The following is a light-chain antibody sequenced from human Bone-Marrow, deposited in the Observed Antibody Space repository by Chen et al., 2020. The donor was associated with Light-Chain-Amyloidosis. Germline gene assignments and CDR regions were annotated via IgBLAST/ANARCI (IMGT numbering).Light chain of an antibody. CDR2: DDS. J-gene: IGLJ3*02. CDR1: KIGSTS. CDR3: QVWDRSSDRPV. V-gene: IGLV3-21*02. Sequence: SYVLTQPSSVSVAPGQTATIACGGHKIGSTSVHWYQQTPGQAPLLVVYDDSDRPSGIPERLSGSNSGNTATLTISRVEAGDEADYYCQVWDRSSDRPVFGGGTKLTVL.